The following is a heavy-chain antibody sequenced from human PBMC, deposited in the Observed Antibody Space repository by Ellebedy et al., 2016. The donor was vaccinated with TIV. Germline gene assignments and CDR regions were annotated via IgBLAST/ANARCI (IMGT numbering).Heavy chain of an antibody. CDR3: ARIYYGSGSYYPNWYFDL. CDR1: GFTFSDHY. D-gene: IGHD3-10*01. V-gene: IGHV3-72*01. Sequence: GESLKISCAASGFTFSDHYMDWVRQAPGKGLEWVGRSRNKLNSYTTEYAASVKGRFTISRDESKNSLYLQMNSLKTEDTAVYYCARIYYGSGSYYPNWYFDLWGRGTLVTVSS. J-gene: IGHJ2*01. CDR2: SRNKLNSYTT.